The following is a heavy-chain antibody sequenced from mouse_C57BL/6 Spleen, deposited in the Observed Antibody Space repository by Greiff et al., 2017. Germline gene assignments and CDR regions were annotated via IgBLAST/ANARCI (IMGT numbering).Heavy chain of an antibody. CDR3: TTYYGSSAWFAY. Sequence: VQLQQSGAELVRPGASVKLSCTASGFNIKDDYMHWVKQRPEQGLEWIGWIDPENGDTEYASKLQGKATITADTSSNTAYLQLSSLTSEDTAVYYCTTYYGSSAWFAYWGQGTLVTVSA. CDR2: IDPENGDT. J-gene: IGHJ3*01. V-gene: IGHV14-4*01. CDR1: GFNIKDDY. D-gene: IGHD1-1*01.